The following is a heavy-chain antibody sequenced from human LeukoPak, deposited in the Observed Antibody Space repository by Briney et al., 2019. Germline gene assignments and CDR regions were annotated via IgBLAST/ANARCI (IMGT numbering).Heavy chain of an antibody. D-gene: IGHD1-26*01. CDR3: ARWDNGNRHFDS. V-gene: IGHV4-4*02. J-gene: IGHJ4*02. Sequence: PSGTLSLTCAVSGGSISSSNWWSWVRQPPGKGLEWIGEIYHSGSTNYNPSLKSRVTLSVDTSKNQFSLDLISVTSADTAVYYCARWDNGNRHFDSWGQGTLVTVSA. CDR2: IYHSGST. CDR1: GGSISSSNW.